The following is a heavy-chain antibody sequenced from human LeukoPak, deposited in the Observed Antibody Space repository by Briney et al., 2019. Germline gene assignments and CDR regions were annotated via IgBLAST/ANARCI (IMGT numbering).Heavy chain of an antibody. CDR1: GGSISSGDYY. V-gene: IGHV4-30-4*08. CDR3: ARDSRSSSVWYFDV. Sequence: SETLSLTCTVSGGSISSGDYYWSWIRQPPGKGLEWIGYISYSGTTYYNPSLKSRVTMSVDESRKQFSLKLSFVTAADTAVYYCARDSRSSSVWYFDVWGRGTLVTVSS. D-gene: IGHD6-6*01. CDR2: ISYSGTT. J-gene: IGHJ2*01.